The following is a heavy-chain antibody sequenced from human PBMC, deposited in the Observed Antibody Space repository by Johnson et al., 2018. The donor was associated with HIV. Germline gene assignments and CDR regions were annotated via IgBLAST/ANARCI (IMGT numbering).Heavy chain of an antibody. CDR2: ISYDGSNK. D-gene: IGHD3-10*01. CDR1: GFTFSSYA. Sequence: QVQLVESGGGVVQPGRSLRLSCAASGFTFSSYAMHWVRQAPGKGLEWVAVISYDGSNKYYADYVKGRFTISRDNSKNTLYLQMNSLRAEDTAVYYCARTLWFRELLGAFDIWGQGTMVTVSS. J-gene: IGHJ3*02. V-gene: IGHV3-30*04. CDR3: ARTLWFRELLGAFDI.